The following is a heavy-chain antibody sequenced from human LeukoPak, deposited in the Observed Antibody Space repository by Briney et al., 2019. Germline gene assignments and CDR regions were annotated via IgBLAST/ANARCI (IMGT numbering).Heavy chain of an antibody. CDR2: IFPSGTT. Sequence: PSGTLSLTCAVSGYSISSGNHWGWIRQPPDKGLEWIGSIFPSGTTYYNPSLKSRVTISIYTSKNQFSLKLISVTAADTAVYYCASLGGYQNGNFDYWGQGTLVTVSS. CDR1: GYSISSGNH. D-gene: IGHD2-2*01. J-gene: IGHJ4*02. CDR3: ASLGGYQNGNFDY. V-gene: IGHV4-38-2*01.